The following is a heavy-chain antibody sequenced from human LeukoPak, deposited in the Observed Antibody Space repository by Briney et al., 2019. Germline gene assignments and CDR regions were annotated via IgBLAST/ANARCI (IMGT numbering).Heavy chain of an antibody. V-gene: IGHV3-21*01. CDR2: ITSSTTYT. J-gene: IGHJ3*01. CDR3: VRCTFVLHKRCSAFDV. Sequence: GGSLRLSCAASGFTFSSYSMNWVRQAPGKGLEWVSSITSSTTYTYYADSVKGRFTISRDNAKNSLLLQMNSLRAEDTAVYYCVRCTFVLHKRCSAFDVWGQGTMVTVSA. D-gene: IGHD1-1*01. CDR1: GFTFSSYS.